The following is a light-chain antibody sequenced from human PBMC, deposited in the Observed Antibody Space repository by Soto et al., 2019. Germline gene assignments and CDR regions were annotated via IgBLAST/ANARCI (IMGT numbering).Light chain of an antibody. J-gene: IGKJ4*01. V-gene: IGKV3-20*01. CDR1: QSVHTF. CDR3: QQYGAAPLT. CDR2: GAF. Sequence: EIVLTQSPGTLSLSPGERATLSCMASQSVHTFLVWYQQKPGQAPRLIIYGAFNRATGIPDRFSGSGSGTDVSLTISRLEPEDAAVYYCQQYGAAPLTLGGGTKLESK.